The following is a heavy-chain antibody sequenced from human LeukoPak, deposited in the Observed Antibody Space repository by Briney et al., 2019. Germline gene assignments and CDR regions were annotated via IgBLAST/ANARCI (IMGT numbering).Heavy chain of an antibody. CDR2: ISSSSSYI. V-gene: IGHV3-21*01. J-gene: IGHJ6*02. CDR3: ARATPITIFGVTSGGMDV. CDR1: GFTFSSYS. Sequence: GGSLRLSCAASGFTFSSYSMNWVRQAPGKGLEWVSSISSSSSYIYYADSVKGRFTISRDNSKNTLYLQMNSLRAEDTAVYYCARATPITIFGVTSGGMDVWGQGTTVTVSS. D-gene: IGHD3-3*01.